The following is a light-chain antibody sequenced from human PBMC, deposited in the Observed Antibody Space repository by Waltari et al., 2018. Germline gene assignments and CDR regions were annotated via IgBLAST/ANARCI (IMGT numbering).Light chain of an antibody. Sequence: DIVMTQSPDSLAVSLGERATINCKSSQTVLYSSNHKNYLAWYQQKPGQPPKLLIYWASTRASGVPDRFSGSGSGTDFTLTISSLQAEDVAVYYCQQYYSTPWTFGQGTKVEIK. CDR1: QTVLYSSNHKNY. CDR3: QQYYSTPWT. CDR2: WAS. J-gene: IGKJ1*01. V-gene: IGKV4-1*01.